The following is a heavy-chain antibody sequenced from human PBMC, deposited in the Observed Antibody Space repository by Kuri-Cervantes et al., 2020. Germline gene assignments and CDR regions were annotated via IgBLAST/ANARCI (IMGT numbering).Heavy chain of an antibody. J-gene: IGHJ6*02. CDR2: ISYDGSNK. Sequence: GGSLRLSCAASGFTFSSYGMHWVRQAPGKGLEWVAVISYDGSNKYYADSVKGRFTISRDNSKNTLYLQMNSLRAEDTAVYYCARVTAAGQYYYYYYGMDVWGQGTTVTVSS. CDR1: GFTFSSYG. CDR3: ARVTAAGQYYYYYYGMDV. V-gene: IGHV3-30*03. D-gene: IGHD6-13*01.